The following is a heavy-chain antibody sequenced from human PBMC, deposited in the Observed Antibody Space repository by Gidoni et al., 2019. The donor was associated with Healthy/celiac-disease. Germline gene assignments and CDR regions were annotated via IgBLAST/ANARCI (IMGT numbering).Heavy chain of an antibody. CDR2: INPNSGGT. V-gene: IGHV1-2*02. CDR1: GYTFTGYY. CDR3: ARVPLRIWRYDSSVYYFDY. Sequence: QVQLVQSGAEVKKPGASVQVSCKASGYTFTGYYMHWVRQAPGQGLEWMGWINPNSGGTNYAQKFQGRVTMTRDTSISTAYMELSRLRSDDTAVYYCARVPLRIWRYDSSVYYFDYWGQGTLVTVSS. D-gene: IGHD3-22*01. J-gene: IGHJ4*02.